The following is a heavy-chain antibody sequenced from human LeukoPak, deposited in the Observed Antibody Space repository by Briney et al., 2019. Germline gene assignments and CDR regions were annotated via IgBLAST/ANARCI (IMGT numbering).Heavy chain of an antibody. CDR3: ARDLGDIVLEPPSIHFDL. J-gene: IGHJ2*01. D-gene: IGHD3-16*01. CDR1: GFTFSSYS. CDR2: ISSSSSYI. V-gene: IGHV3-21*01. Sequence: GGSLRLSCAASGFTFSSYSMNWVRQAPGKGLEWVSSISSSSSYIYYADSLKGRFTISRDNAKYSLYLQMTGLRVEDTAMYFCARDLGDIVLEPPSIHFDLWGRGTLVTVSS.